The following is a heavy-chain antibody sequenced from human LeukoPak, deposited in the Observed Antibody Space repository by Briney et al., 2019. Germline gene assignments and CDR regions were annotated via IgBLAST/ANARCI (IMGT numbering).Heavy chain of an antibody. CDR1: GFTFSSYS. V-gene: IGHV3-21*01. CDR3: ARDQKVVPAAIIDY. D-gene: IGHD2-2*02. CDR2: ISSSSSYI. J-gene: IGHJ4*02. Sequence: GGSLRLSCAASGFTFSSYSMNWVRQAPGKGREWVSSISSSSSYIYYADSVKGRFTISRDNAKNSLYLQMNSLRAEDTAVYYCARDQKVVPAAIIDYWGQGTLVTVSS.